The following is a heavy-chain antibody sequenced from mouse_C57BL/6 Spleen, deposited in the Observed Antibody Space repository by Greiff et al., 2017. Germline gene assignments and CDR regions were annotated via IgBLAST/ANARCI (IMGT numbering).Heavy chain of an antibody. Sequence: QVQLQQSGPELVKPGASVKISCKASGYAFSSSWMNWVKQRPGKGLEWIGRIYPGDGDTNYNGKFKGKATLTADKSSSTAYMQLSSRTSEDSAVYFCAFPITTVVADWYFDVWGTGTTVTVSS. J-gene: IGHJ1*03. D-gene: IGHD1-1*01. CDR2: IYPGDGDT. V-gene: IGHV1-82*01. CDR3: AFPITTVVADWYFDV. CDR1: GYAFSSSW.